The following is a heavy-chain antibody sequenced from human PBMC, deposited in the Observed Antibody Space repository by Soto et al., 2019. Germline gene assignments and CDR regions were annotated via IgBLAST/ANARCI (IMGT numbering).Heavy chain of an antibody. Sequence: ASVKVSCKASGYTFTSYGISCVRQAPGQGLEWMGWISAYNGNTNYAQKLQGRVTMTTDTSTSTAYMELRSLRSDDTAVYYCATWLAGYCISTSCYPGYFQHWG. V-gene: IGHV1-18*01. J-gene: IGHJ1*01. CDR1: GYTFTSYG. D-gene: IGHD2-2*01. CDR3: ATWLAGYCISTSCYPGYFQH. CDR2: ISAYNGNT.